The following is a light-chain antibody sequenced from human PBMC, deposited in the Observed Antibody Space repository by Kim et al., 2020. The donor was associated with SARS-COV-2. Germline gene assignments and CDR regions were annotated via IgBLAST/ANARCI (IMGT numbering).Light chain of an antibody. CDR3: MQGIHPIT. CDR2: KVS. CDR1: QSLVYSDGNTY. J-gene: IGKJ5*01. Sequence: DVVMTQSPLSLPVTLGQPASISCSSSQSLVYSDGNTYLNWFQQRPGQSPRRLFYKVSNRDSGVPDRFSGSGSGTDFTLKISRVEAEDVGVYYCMQGIHPITFGQGTRLEIK. V-gene: IGKV2-30*01.